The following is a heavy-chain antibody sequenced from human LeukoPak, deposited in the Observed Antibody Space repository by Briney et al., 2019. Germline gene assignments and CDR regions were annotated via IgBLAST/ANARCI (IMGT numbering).Heavy chain of an antibody. Sequence: PGGSLRLSCAASGFTFSSYAMSWVRQAPGKGLEWVANIKQDGSEKYYVDSVKGRFTISRDNAKNSLYLQMNSLRAEDTAVYYCARGPSGWYAAVDYWGQGTLVTVSS. CDR3: ARGPSGWYAAVDY. V-gene: IGHV3-7*01. CDR2: IKQDGSEK. J-gene: IGHJ4*02. CDR1: GFTFSSYA. D-gene: IGHD6-19*01.